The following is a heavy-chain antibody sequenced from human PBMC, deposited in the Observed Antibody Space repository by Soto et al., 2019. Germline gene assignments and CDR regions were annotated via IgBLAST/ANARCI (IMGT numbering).Heavy chain of an antibody. CDR1: GFTFSSYG. V-gene: IGHV3-30*18. Sequence: PGGSLRLSCAVSGFTFSSYGMHWVRQAPGKGLEWVAHISYDGSNEHYVDSVKGRFTISRDNSKNTLYLQMNSLRAEDTAVYYCAKDPRIGIAVAGVFDYWGQGTLVNVSS. CDR3: AKDPRIGIAVAGVFDY. CDR2: ISYDGSNE. J-gene: IGHJ4*02. D-gene: IGHD6-19*01.